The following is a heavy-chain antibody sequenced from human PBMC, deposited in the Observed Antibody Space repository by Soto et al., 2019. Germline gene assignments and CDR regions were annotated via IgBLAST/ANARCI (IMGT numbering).Heavy chain of an antibody. CDR3: ARLQEYYDILTGGRGYYYGMDV. CDR1: GYSFTSYW. D-gene: IGHD3-9*01. V-gene: IGHV5-51*01. CDR2: IYPGDSDT. J-gene: IGHJ6*02. Sequence: GESLKISCKGSGYSFTSYWIGWVRQMPGKSLEWIGIIYPGDSDTRYSPSFQGQVTISADKSISTAYLQWSSLKASDTAMYYCARLQEYYDILTGGRGYYYGMDVWGQGTTVTVSS.